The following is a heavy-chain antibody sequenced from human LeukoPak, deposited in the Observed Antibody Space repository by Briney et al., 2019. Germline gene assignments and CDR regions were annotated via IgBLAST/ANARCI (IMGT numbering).Heavy chain of an antibody. D-gene: IGHD6-19*01. J-gene: IGHJ6*02. CDR2: IDAGGGDT. CDR3: GRPTKYWLVRGNGVDV. CDR1: GFSFSSYA. Sequence: GASLRLSCAASGFSFSSYAMTWVRQAPGQGLEWVSSIDAGGGDTYHSDSVKGRFTISRDNSMNTLYLQMNSLRADDTAVYYCGRPTKYWLVRGNGVDVWGQGTTVTGSS. V-gene: IGHV3-23*01.